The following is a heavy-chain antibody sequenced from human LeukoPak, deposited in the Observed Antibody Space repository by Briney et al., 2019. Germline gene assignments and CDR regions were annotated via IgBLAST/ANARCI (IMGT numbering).Heavy chain of an antibody. D-gene: IGHD5-18*01. CDR3: ARRGYSYGTGYFDY. J-gene: IGHJ4*02. CDR2: INPNSGGT. V-gene: IGHV1-2*02. Sequence: GASVKVSCKASGYTFTGYYMHWVRQPPGQGLEWMGWINPNSGGTNYAQKFQGRVTMTRDTSISTAYMELSRLRSDDTAVYYCARRGYSYGTGYFDYWGQGTLVTVSS. CDR1: GYTFTGYY.